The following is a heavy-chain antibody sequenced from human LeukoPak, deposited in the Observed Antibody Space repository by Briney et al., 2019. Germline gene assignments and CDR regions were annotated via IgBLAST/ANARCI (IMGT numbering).Heavy chain of an antibody. J-gene: IGHJ4*02. Sequence: ASLKVSCKTSGYIFTAYDIHWVRQAPGQGLGWMGWINPSNGDTVVAQKFQDRVTMTRDTSISTAYMDLSSLRSEDTAVYYCARRPRYCSGGSCYDYWGQGTLVTVSS. D-gene: IGHD2-15*01. CDR1: GYIFTAYD. CDR3: ARRPRYCSGGSCYDY. CDR2: INPSNGDT. V-gene: IGHV1-2*02.